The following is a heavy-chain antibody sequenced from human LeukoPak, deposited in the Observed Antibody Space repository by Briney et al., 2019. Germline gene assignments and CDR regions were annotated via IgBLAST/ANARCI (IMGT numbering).Heavy chain of an antibody. CDR1: GYSISSGYY. D-gene: IGHD2-15*01. Sequence: PSETLSLTCTVSGYSISSGYYWGWIRQPPGKGLEWNGSIYRSGSTYYNPSLKSRVTISVDTSKNQFSLRLSSVTAADTAVYYCARDIKDCSGGSCYIPSDAFDIWGQGTMVTVSS. V-gene: IGHV4-38-2*02. CDR2: IYRSGST. CDR3: ARDIKDCSGGSCYIPSDAFDI. J-gene: IGHJ3*02.